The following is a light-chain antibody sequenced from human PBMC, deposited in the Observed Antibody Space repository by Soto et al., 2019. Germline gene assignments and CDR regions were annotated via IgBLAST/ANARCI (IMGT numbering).Light chain of an antibody. CDR1: SSDVGSYNY. CDR3: SSYTTRTTLSV. Sequence: QSVLTQPASVSGSPGQSITISCTGTSSDVGSYNYVSWYQLHPGKAPKLMIYEVSNRPSGVSNRFSGSKSGDTASLTISGLXAEDEADYYCSSYTTRTTLSVFGTGTKVTVL. V-gene: IGLV2-14*01. CDR2: EVS. J-gene: IGLJ1*01.